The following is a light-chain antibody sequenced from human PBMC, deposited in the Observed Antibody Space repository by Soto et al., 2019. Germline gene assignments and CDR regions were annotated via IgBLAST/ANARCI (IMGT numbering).Light chain of an antibody. CDR3: GADHGSGSNFVVV. J-gene: IGLJ2*01. V-gene: IGLV9-49*01. Sequence: QPVLTQPPSASASLGASVTLTCTLSSGYSNYKVDWYQQRPGKGPRFVMRVGTGGIVGSKGDGIPDRFSVLGSGLNRYLTIKNIQEEDESEYHCGADHGSGSNFVVVFGGGTKVTVL. CDR2: VGTGGIVG. CDR1: SGYSNYK.